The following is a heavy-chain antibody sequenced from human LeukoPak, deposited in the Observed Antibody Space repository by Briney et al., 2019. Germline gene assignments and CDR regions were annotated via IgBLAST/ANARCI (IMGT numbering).Heavy chain of an antibody. CDR2: IIPIFGTA. V-gene: IGHV1-69*05. CDR3: ARDLGYCSSTSCDHDY. D-gene: IGHD2-2*01. J-gene: IGHJ4*02. Sequence: ASVKVSCKASGGTFSSYAISWVRQAPGQGLEWMGGIIPIFGTANYAQKFQGRVTITTDESTSTAYMELSSLRSEDTAVYYCARDLGYCSSTSCDHDYWGQGTLVTVSS. CDR1: GGTFSSYA.